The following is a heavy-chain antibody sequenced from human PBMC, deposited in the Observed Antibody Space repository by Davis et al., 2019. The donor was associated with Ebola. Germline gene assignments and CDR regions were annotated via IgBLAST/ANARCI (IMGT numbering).Heavy chain of an antibody. D-gene: IGHD6-13*01. J-gene: IGHJ4*02. Sequence: PSETLSLTCAVYGGSFSGYYWSWIRQPPGKGLEWIGEINHSGSTNYNPSLKSRVTISVDTSKNQFSLKLSSVTAADTAVYYCARAGRGSWFDYWGQGTLVTVSS. CDR1: GGSFSGYY. V-gene: IGHV4-34*01. CDR2: INHSGST. CDR3: ARAGRGSWFDY.